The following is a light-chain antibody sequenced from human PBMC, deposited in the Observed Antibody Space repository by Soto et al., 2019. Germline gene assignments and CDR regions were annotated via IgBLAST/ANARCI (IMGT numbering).Light chain of an antibody. Sequence: QSVLTQPPSASGFPGQSVTISCTGTSSDVGYYDYASWYQQHPGKAPKLVIYEVTKRPSGVPDRVSASKSGNTASLTVSGLRAEDEADYYCSSYAGSNNFVFGSGTKSPS. J-gene: IGLJ1*01. CDR1: SSDVGYYDY. V-gene: IGLV2-8*01. CDR3: SSYAGSNNFV. CDR2: EVT.